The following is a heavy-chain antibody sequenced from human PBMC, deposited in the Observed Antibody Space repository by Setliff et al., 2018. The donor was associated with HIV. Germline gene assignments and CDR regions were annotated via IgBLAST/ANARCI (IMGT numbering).Heavy chain of an antibody. D-gene: IGHD2-21*02. CDR1: GDSINSGDFY. CDR3: ARRPRVTARTIDS. J-gene: IGHJ4*02. V-gene: IGHV4-31*03. Sequence: SETLSLTCTVSGDSINSGDFYWHWIRQQPGKGPQWIGYIFYSGNTSYTPSLKSRITISIDTSKNQFSLSLSSVSAADTAVYFCARRPRVTARTIDSWGQGTLVTVSS. CDR2: IFYSGNT.